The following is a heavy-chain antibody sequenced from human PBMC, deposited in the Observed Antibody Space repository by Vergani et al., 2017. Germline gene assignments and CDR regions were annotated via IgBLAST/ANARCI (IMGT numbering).Heavy chain of an antibody. V-gene: IGHV3-30-3*01. D-gene: IGHD5-18*01. J-gene: IGHJ6*02. CDR3: ARDRGYRYGQHLVYWYSYGMDV. CDR1: GFTFSSYA. Sequence: QVQLVESGGGVVQPGRSLRLSCAASGFTFSSYAMHWVRQAPGKGLEWVAVISYDGSNKYYADSVKGRFTISRDNSKNTLYLQMNSLRAEDTAVYYCARDRGYRYGQHLVYWYSYGMDVWGQGP. CDR2: ISYDGSNK.